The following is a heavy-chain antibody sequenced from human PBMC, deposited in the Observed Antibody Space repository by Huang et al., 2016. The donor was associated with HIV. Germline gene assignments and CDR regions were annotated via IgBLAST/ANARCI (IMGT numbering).Heavy chain of an antibody. D-gene: IGHD4-4*01. CDR3: ANKVNHPHRPKDYNLFDY. Sequence: EVQLLESGGALVRPGGSLRLSCGASGFTFRSSAMSWVRQAPGKGLAWVSTISGSGGSTLYANSVKGRFTISRDNSKKTLYLQMNSLRAEDTAVYYCANKVNHPHRPKDYNLFDYWGQGTLVTVSS. CDR2: ISGSGGST. V-gene: IGHV3-23*01. CDR1: GFTFRSSA. J-gene: IGHJ4*02.